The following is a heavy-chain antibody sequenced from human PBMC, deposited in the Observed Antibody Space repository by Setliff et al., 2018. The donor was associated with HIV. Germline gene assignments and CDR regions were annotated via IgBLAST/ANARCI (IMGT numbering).Heavy chain of an antibody. V-gene: IGHV4-39*01. Sequence: TSETLSLTCTVSGDSINDDDYYWGWIRQPPGKGLEWIGIVHYGGRTYYDPSLRSRITLSVDMSKTQFSLNLRSVTASDTAVYYCARYTSKVDWFDPWGQGTLVTVSS. D-gene: IGHD2-2*02. CDR3: ARYTSKVDWFDP. CDR1: GDSINDDDYY. J-gene: IGHJ5*02. CDR2: VHYGGRT.